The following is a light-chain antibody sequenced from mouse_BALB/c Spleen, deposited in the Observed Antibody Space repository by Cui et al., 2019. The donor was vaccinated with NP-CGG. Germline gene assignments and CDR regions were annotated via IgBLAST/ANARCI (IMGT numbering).Light chain of an antibody. V-gene: IGLV1*01. CDR2: GTN. Sequence: QAVVTQESALTTPPGETVTLTCRSSTGAVTTSNYANWVQEKPVHLFTGLIGGTNNRAPGVPARFSGSLLGDKAALPITGAQTEDEAIFFCALWYSNHWVFGGGTKLTVL. CDR1: TGAVTTSNY. CDR3: ALWYSNHWV. J-gene: IGLJ1*01.